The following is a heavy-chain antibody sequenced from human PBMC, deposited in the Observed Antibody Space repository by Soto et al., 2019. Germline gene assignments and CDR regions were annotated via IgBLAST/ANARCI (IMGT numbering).Heavy chain of an antibody. CDR1: GFTFSSYA. D-gene: IGHD3-10*01. J-gene: IGHJ1*01. Sequence: EVQLLESGGGLVQPGGSRRLSCAASGFTFSSYAMSWVRQAPGKGLEWVSAISGSGGRTDYAHSVKDSFTISRDNSKNPLYLQMNSLRAEDTAVYYCAKSVRGSGSYYPLVWGQGTLVTVSS. V-gene: IGHV3-23*01. CDR2: ISGSGGRT. CDR3: AKSVRGSGSYYPLV.